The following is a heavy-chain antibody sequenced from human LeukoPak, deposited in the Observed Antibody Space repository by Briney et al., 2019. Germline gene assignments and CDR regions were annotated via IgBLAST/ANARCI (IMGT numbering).Heavy chain of an antibody. V-gene: IGHV4-59*08. D-gene: IGHD5-18*01. Sequence: SETLSLTCTVSGGSINNYYWSWIRQPPGKGLEWIGYIYYSGGDMNYNPSLKSRLTISVDTSKNQISLMLTSMTAADTAVYYCARQLAATAAFDIWAQGTMVTVSS. CDR1: GGSINNYY. CDR2: IYYSGGDM. J-gene: IGHJ3*02. CDR3: ARQLAATAAFDI.